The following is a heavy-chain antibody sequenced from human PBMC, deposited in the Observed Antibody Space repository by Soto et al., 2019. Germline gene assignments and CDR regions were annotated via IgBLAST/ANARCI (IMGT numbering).Heavy chain of an antibody. CDR1: GFIFSNYG. D-gene: IGHD5-12*01. CDR3: AKRARGYSLNFVDS. J-gene: IGHJ5*01. CDR2: IWYDGSQQ. V-gene: IGHV3-33*06. Sequence: PGGSLRLSCAASGFIFSNYGMHWVRQAAGKGPEWVAVIWYDGSQQYYADSVKGRFTISRDNSMNTLYLQMNSLRPEDTAMYYCAKRARGYSLNFVDSWGQGALVTVSS.